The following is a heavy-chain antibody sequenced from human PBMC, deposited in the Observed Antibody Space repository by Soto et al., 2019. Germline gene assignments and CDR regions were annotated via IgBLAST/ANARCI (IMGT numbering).Heavy chain of an antibody. Sequence: QVQLVQSGAEVKKPGASVKVSCKASGYTFTSYAMHWVRQAPGQRLEWMGGINAGNGNTKYSQKFQGRVTITRDTSASTAYMELSSLRSEDTAVYYCARGAYGGNYNLDYWGQGTLVTVSS. J-gene: IGHJ4*02. CDR3: ARGAYGGNYNLDY. V-gene: IGHV1-3*01. CDR1: GYTFTSYA. D-gene: IGHD4-17*01. CDR2: INAGNGNT.